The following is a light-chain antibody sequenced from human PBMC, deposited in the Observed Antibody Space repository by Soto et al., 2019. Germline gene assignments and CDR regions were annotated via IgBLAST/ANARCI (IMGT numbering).Light chain of an antibody. Sequence: EIVMTQSPATLSVSPGERATLSCRASQSVSSNLAWYQQKPGQAPRLLIYGASNRATGIPARFSGSGSGTEFTLTISSLQSEDFAVYYCQKYNNWPSWTFGQGTKVDIK. CDR2: GAS. J-gene: IGKJ1*01. CDR3: QKYNNWPSWT. V-gene: IGKV3D-15*01. CDR1: QSVSSN.